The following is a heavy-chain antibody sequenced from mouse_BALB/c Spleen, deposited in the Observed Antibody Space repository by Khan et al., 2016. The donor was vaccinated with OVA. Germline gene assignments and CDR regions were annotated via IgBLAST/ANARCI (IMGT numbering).Heavy chain of an antibody. CDR2: ISSGDST. Sequence: EVELVESGGGLVKPGGSLKLSCAASGFTFSNYAMSWVRQSPEKRLEWVASISSGDSTYYPDSVKGRFTISRDNARNILYLQMSSLRSEDTAMYYCAKDDWVDYWGQGTLVTVSA. CDR1: GFTFSNYA. CDR3: AKDDWVDY. V-gene: IGHV5-6-5*01. J-gene: IGHJ3*01.